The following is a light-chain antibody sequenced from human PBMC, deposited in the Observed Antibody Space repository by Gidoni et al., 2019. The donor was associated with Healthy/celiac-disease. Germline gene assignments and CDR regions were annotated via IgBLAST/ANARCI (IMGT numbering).Light chain of an antibody. V-gene: IGKV2-28*01. CDR2: LGS. CDR1: QSLLHSNGYNS. CDR3: MQALQTPLT. Sequence: DPVMTHSPLPLPVTPGEPAPISCGSSQSLLHSNGYNSLDWYLPKPGQAPKLLIYLGSNRASGVPDRFSGSGSGTDFTLKISRVEAEDVGVYYCMQALQTPLTFGGGTKVEIK. J-gene: IGKJ4*01.